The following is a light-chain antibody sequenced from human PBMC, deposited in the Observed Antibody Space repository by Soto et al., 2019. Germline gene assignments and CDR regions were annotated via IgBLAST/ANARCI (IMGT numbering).Light chain of an antibody. J-gene: IGKJ2*01. CDR3: HQYNSWPPGT. CDR1: QSISRS. V-gene: IGKV3-15*01. CDR2: DAS. Sequence: EIMLTQSPATLSLSPGERATLSFRASQSISRSLAWYQQKPGQAPRLLISDASTRATGIPARFSGSGSGTEFTLTISSLQSEDFALYYCHQYNSWPPGTFGQGTKVDIK.